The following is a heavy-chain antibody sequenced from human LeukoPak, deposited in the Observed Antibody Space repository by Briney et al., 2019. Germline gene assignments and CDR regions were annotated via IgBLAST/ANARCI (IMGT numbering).Heavy chain of an antibody. V-gene: IGHV3-21*01. Sequence: PGGSLRLSCAASGFTFSSHSMNWVRQAPGKGLEWVSVITSSSDYIYYADSLNGRFTVSQDNAKNSLYLQVNSLRAEDTAVYYCVRESVYYDSSGYYNVLDYWGQGTLVTVSS. CDR2: ITSSSDYI. CDR3: VRESVYYDSSGYYNVLDY. CDR1: GFTFSSHS. J-gene: IGHJ4*02. D-gene: IGHD3-22*01.